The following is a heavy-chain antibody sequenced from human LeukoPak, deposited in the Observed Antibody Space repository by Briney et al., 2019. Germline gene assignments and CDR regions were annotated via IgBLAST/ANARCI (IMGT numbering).Heavy chain of an antibody. Sequence: AGGSLRLSCAASGFTFSDYYMSWIRQAPGKGLEWVSYISSSGNTIYYADSVKGRFTISRDNSKNTLYLQMNSLRAEDTAVYYCAKDSGSYGVDYWGQGTLVTVSS. CDR1: GFTFSDYY. CDR2: ISSSGNTI. D-gene: IGHD1-26*01. CDR3: AKDSGSYGVDY. V-gene: IGHV3-11*04. J-gene: IGHJ4*02.